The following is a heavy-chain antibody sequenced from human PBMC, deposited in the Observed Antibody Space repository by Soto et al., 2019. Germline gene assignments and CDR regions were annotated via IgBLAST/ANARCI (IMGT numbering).Heavy chain of an antibody. D-gene: IGHD3-9*01. CDR1: GFTFGDYA. Sequence: GGSLRLSCTASGFTFGDYAMSWLRQAPGKGLEWVSYISSSGSTIYYADSVKGRFTISRDNAKNSLYLQMNSLRAEDTAVYYCARGYDILTGYPDYWGQGTLVTVSS. CDR3: ARGYDILTGYPDY. V-gene: IGHV3-11*01. CDR2: ISSSGSTI. J-gene: IGHJ4*02.